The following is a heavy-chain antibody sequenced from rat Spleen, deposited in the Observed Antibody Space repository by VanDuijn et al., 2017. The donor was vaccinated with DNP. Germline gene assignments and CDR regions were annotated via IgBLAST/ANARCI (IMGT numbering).Heavy chain of an antibody. Sequence: EVQLVQSGGGLVQPGRSLKLSCAASGFTFSDYYMSWVRQAPTRGLEWVASINSDGGNTYYRDSVKGRFTVSRANAKSSLYLQMDSLRSEDTATYYCARHRLGRWYFDFWGPGTMVTVSS. V-gene: IGHV5-25*01. CDR1: GFTFSDYY. CDR3: ARHRLGRWYFDF. D-gene: IGHD1-11*01. CDR2: INSDGGNT. J-gene: IGHJ1*01.